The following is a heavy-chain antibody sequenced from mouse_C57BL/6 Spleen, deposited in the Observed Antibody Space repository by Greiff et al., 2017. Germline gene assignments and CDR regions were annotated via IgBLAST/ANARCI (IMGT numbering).Heavy chain of an antibody. Sequence: QVQLQQPGAELVKPGASVKLSCKASGYTFTSYWMHWVKQRPGQGLEWIGMIHPNSGSTNYNENFKSKATLTVDKSSSTAYMQLSSLTSADSAVYYCARSGEVLLRGYFDVWGTGTTVTVSS. V-gene: IGHV1-64*01. D-gene: IGHD1-1*01. CDR2: IHPNSGST. CDR1: GYTFTSYW. CDR3: ARSGEVLLRGYFDV. J-gene: IGHJ1*03.